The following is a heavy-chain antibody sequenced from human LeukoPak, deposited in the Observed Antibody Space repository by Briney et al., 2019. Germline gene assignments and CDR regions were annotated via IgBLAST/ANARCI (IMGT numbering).Heavy chain of an antibody. CDR1: GFTFSSYW. D-gene: IGHD1-26*01. CDR3: ATGRTAYDY. J-gene: IGHJ4*02. CDR2: INSDGSRT. Sequence: PEGSLRLSCAASGFTFSSYWMHWVRQAPGKGLVWVSRINSDGSRTRYADSVKGRFTISRDNAKNTLYLQMNSLRADDTAVYYCATGRTAYDYWGQGTLVTVSS. V-gene: IGHV3-74*01.